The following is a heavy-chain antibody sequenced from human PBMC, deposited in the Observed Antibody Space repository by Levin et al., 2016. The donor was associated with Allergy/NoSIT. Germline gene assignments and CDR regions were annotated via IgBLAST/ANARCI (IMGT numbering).Heavy chain of an antibody. CDR1: GFTFDDYT. CDR3: AKGGPPGPTATFDY. V-gene: IGHV3-43*02. D-gene: IGHD1-1*01. J-gene: IGHJ4*02. Sequence: GGSLRLSCAASGFTFDDYTMHWVRQGPGKGLEWVSLISGDGGSTYSADAVKGRFTISRDNSMNSLYLQMNSLRTEDTALYYCAKGGPPGPTATFDYWGQGTLVTVSS. CDR2: ISGDGGST.